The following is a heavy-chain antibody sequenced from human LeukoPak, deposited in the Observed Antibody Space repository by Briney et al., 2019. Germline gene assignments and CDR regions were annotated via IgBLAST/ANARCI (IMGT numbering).Heavy chain of an antibody. CDR1: GYSISSGYY. D-gene: IGHD1-26*01. CDR3: ARGGTRLLPDY. Sequence: SETLSLTCIVPGYSISSGYYWGWIRQPPGKGLEWIGSMYQSGSTYYNPSLKSRVTISVDTSKNQFSLKLSSVTAADTAVYYCARGGTRLLPDYWGQGTLVTVSS. V-gene: IGHV4-38-2*02. CDR2: MYQSGST. J-gene: IGHJ4*02.